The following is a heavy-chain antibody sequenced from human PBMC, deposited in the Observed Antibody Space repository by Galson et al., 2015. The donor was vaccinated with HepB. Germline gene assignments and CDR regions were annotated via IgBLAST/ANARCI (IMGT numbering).Heavy chain of an antibody. V-gene: IGHV1-69*04. Sequence: SVKVSCKASGGTFSGYTISWLRQAPGQGLEWMGRIIPFLDITNYAQKFQGRVTITADKSTSTTYMELSSLRSEDTAIYYCARDLDDSRTYPFDSWGQGTLVTVSS. J-gene: IGHJ4*02. CDR3: ARDLDDSRTYPFDS. CDR2: IIPFLDIT. CDR1: GGTFSGYT. D-gene: IGHD3-22*01.